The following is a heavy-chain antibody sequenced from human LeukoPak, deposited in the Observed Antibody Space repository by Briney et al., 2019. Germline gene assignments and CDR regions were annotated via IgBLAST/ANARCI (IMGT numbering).Heavy chain of an antibody. CDR3: ARHCGGDCFPSLDH. CDR1: GGSINTYY. D-gene: IGHD2-21*02. V-gene: IGHV4-59*01. Sequence: SETLSLTCTVSGGSINTYYWSWIRQPPGKGLEWIGYIYYSGCTNYNPSLKSRVTISVDTSKNQFSLKLSSVTAADTAVYYCARHCGGDCFPSLDHWGQGTLVTVSS. CDR2: IYYSGCT. J-gene: IGHJ4*02.